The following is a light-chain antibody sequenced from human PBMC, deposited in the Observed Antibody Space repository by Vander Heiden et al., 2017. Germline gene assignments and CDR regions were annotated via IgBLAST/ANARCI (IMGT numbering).Light chain of an antibody. V-gene: IGLV2-8*01. J-gene: IGLJ2*01. Sequence: QSALTQPPSASGSPGQSVPISCTGTSSDVGGYNYVSWYQQHPGKAPKLILYEVSKRPSGVPNRFSGSKSDNTASLTVSGLQAEDEADYYCSSYAGSNNLVFGGGTRLTVL. CDR1: SSDVGGYNY. CDR3: SSYAGSNNLV. CDR2: EVS.